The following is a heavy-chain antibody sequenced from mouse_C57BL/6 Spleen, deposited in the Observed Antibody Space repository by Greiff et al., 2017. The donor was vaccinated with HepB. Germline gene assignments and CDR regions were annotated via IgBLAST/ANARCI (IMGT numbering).Heavy chain of an antibody. CDR1: GFTFTDYY. Sequence: EVKLMESGGGLVQPGGSLSLSCAASGFTFTDYYMSWVRQPPGKALEWLGFIRNKANGYTTEYSASVKGRFTISRDNSQSILYLQMNALRAEDSATYYCARYYETERYYAMDYWGQGTSVTVSS. CDR3: ARYYETERYYAMDY. CDR2: IRNKANGYTT. V-gene: IGHV7-3*01. J-gene: IGHJ4*01. D-gene: IGHD2-3*01.